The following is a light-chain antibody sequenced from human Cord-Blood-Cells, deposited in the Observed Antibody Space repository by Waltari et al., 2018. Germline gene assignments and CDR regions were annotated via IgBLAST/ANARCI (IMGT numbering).Light chain of an antibody. J-gene: IGKJ4*01. CDR2: GAS. Sequence: EIVLTQSPGTLSFSPGERATLSCRASQSVSSSYLAWYQQKPGQAPRLLIYGASSRATCIPDSFSGSRYGTDLTLTISRLGPEDYAVYYCQEYGSSPLTCGGGTKVEIK. V-gene: IGKV3-20*01. CDR3: QEYGSSPLT. CDR1: QSVSSSY.